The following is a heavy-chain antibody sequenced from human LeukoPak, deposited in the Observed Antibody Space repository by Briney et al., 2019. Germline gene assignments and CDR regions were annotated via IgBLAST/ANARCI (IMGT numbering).Heavy chain of an antibody. D-gene: IGHD3-10*01. CDR1: GFTFDDYA. CDR2: ISWNSGNI. J-gene: IGHJ4*02. Sequence: PGGSLRLSCAASGFTFDDYAMHWVRQAPGKGLEWVSGISWNSGNIGYADSVKGRFTISRDNAKNSLYLQMNSLRAEDTAVYYGARVGLYGSGGYYYFDYWGQGALVTVSS. V-gene: IGHV3-9*01. CDR3: ARVGLYGSGGYYYFDY.